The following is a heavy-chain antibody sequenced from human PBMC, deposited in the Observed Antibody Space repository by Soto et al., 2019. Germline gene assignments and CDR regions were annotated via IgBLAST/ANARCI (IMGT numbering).Heavy chain of an antibody. D-gene: IGHD4-17*01. CDR3: ATTLYGDYYFDY. J-gene: IGHJ4*02. V-gene: IGHV4-59*08. Sequence: SETLSLTCTVSGGSISSYYWSWIRQPPGKGLEWIRYIYYSGSTNYNPSLKSRVTISVDTSKNQFSLKLSSVTAADTAVYYCATTLYGDYYFDYWGQGTLVTVSS. CDR2: IYYSGST. CDR1: GGSISSYY.